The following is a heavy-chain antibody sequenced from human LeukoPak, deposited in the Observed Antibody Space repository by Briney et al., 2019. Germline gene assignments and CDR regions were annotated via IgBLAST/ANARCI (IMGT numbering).Heavy chain of an antibody. D-gene: IGHD3-10*01. Sequence: PSETLSLTCTVSGRSISSGGYYWSWIRQHPGKGLEWIGYISYSGSTYYNPSLKSRVTISLDTSKNQFSLKLIPVTAADTAVFYCARDGSLLWFGELFDFWGQGALVTVSS. CDR2: ISYSGST. CDR3: ARDGSLLWFGELFDF. CDR1: GRSISSGGYY. V-gene: IGHV4-31*03. J-gene: IGHJ4*02.